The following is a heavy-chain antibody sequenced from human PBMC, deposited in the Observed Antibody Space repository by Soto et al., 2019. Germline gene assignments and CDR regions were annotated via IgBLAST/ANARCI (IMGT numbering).Heavy chain of an antibody. CDR3: AREAKRIAVAGTVNFDY. J-gene: IGHJ4*02. V-gene: IGHV3-21*01. CDR2: ISSSSSYI. D-gene: IGHD6-19*01. CDR1: GFTFSSYS. Sequence: PGGSLRLSCAASGFTFSSYSMNWVRQAPGKGLEWVSSISSSSSYIYYADSVKGRFTISRDNAKNSLYLQMNSLRAEDTAVYYCAREAKRIAVAGTVNFDYWGQGTLVTVSS.